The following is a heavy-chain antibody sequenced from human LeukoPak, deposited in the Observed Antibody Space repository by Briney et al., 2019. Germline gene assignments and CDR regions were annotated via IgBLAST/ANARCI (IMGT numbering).Heavy chain of an antibody. J-gene: IGHJ6*04. Sequence: GGSLRLSCVALEFEPTYFWMTWVRRAPGTRLEWVANINPDGSESFYLDSVRGRFTISRDNAKKSLYLQMNSLRAEDTAVYYCATFVGTVSGSYTVPGGLLVWGKGTTVSVSS. CDR3: ATFVGTVSGSYTVPGGLLV. V-gene: IGHV3-7*01. CDR2: INPDGSES. D-gene: IGHD3-16*02. CDR1: EFEPTYFW.